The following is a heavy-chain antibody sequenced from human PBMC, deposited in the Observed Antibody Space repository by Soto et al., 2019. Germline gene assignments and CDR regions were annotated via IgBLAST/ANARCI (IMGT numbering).Heavy chain of an antibody. CDR2: ISSSTSYV. D-gene: IGHD2-2*01. J-gene: IGHJ5*01. V-gene: IGHV3-21*06. Sequence: WGSLRLSFASSGFTFSRYGMNWLRQAPGKGLEWVASISSSTSYVYYADSVKGRFSTSRDNAKNILYLEMYALRTEDTAVYYCARDPSEGRVGNWFESWGQGTLVTVSS. CDR1: GFTFSRYG. CDR3: ARDPSEGRVGNWFES.